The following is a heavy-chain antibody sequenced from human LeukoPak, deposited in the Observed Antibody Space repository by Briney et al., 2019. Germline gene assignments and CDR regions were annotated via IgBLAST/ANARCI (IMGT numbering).Heavy chain of an antibody. CDR1: GGSFSGYY. CDR2: INHSGST. J-gene: IGHJ5*02. V-gene: IGHV4-34*01. D-gene: IGHD2-2*01. CDR3: ARGAIVVVPAAHRRGWFDP. Sequence: SETLSLTCAVYGGSFSGYYWSWIRQPPGKGLEWIGEINHSGSTNYNPSLKSRVTISVDTSKNQFSLKLSSVTAADTAVYYCARGAIVVVPAAHRRGWFDPWGQGTLVTVSS.